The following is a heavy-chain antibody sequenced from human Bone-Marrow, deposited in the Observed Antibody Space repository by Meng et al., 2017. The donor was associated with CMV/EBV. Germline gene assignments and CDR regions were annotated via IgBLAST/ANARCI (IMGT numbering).Heavy chain of an antibody. CDR1: GFTFDDFG. CDR3: VRDQFETGSYGMGV. J-gene: IGHJ6*02. V-gene: IGHV3-20*04. Sequence: ETLSLTCAGAGFTFDDFGMNWVRQAPGKGLEWVAGLDWNGDNTDYADSVRGRFTISRDNAKNSLYLQMNTLRAEDTALYYCVRDQFETGSYGMGVWGQKTTVTVSS. D-gene: IGHD1-14*01. CDR2: LDWNGDNT.